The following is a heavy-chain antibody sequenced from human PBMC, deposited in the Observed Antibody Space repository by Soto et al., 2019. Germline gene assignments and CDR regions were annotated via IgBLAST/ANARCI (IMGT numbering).Heavy chain of an antibody. CDR2: INPGSVTR. CDR3: VRAWKGNSCGYFY. D-gene: IGHD3-22*01. J-gene: IGHJ4*02. CDR1: GLTFTTYN. V-gene: IGHV3-48*02. Sequence: EVQLVESGGGLVQPGGSLRLSCAVSGLTFTTYNFNWVRQAPGKGLEWISFINPGSVTRHYADSVKGRFTISRDNAKNSLYLQMNSLTDADTAVYYCVRAWKGNSCGYFYWGQGTLVTVSS.